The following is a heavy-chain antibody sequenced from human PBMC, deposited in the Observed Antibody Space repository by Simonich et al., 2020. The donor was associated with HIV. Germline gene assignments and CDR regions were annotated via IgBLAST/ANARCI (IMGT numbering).Heavy chain of an antibody. CDR3: ASGGSISSVWADDY. J-gene: IGHJ4*02. Sequence: QVKLVESGGGVVQPGGSLRLSCAASGLTFSSCAMHWVRQAPGKGLEWVAVLSYDGSNKYYADSVKGRFTISRDNSKNTLYLQMNSLRAEDTAVYYCASGGSISSVWADDYWGQGTLVTVSS. CDR1: GLTFSSCA. V-gene: IGHV3-30*07. D-gene: IGHD3-16*01. CDR2: LSYDGSNK.